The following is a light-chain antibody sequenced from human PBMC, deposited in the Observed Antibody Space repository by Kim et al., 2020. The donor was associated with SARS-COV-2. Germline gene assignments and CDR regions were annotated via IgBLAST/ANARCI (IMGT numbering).Light chain of an antibody. CDR1: SGHSSYD. V-gene: IGLV4-69*01. Sequence: QLVLTQSPSASASLGASVKLTCTLSSGHSSYDIEWHQQRQEKGPRYLMKLNSDGSHSKGDGSPDRFSGSSSGAERYLTISSLQSEDEADYYCQTWGTGVRVFGGGTQLTVL. J-gene: IGLJ3*02. CDR2: LNSDGSH. CDR3: QTWGTGVRV.